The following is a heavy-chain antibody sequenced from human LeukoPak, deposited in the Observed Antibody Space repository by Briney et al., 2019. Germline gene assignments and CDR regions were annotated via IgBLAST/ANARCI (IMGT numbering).Heavy chain of an antibody. CDR2: IYTSGST. Sequence: PSETLSLTCTVSGGSISSGSYYWSWIRQPAGKGLEWIGRIYTSGSTNYNPSLKSRVTISVDTSKNQFSLKLSSVTAADTAVYYCARDLYSSAYSPFDYWGQGTLVTVSS. J-gene: IGHJ4*02. D-gene: IGHD6-19*01. CDR1: GGSISSGSYY. CDR3: ARDLYSSAYSPFDY. V-gene: IGHV4-61*02.